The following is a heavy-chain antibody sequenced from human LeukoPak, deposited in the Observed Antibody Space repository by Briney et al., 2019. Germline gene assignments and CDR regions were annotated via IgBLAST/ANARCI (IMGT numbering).Heavy chain of an antibody. D-gene: IGHD2-15*01. J-gene: IGHJ3*02. CDR1: GYTLTSYD. CDR2: INPNSGNT. V-gene: IGHV1-8*01. Sequence: SVTVSCKASGYTLTSYDTNCVRQAAAQGLEGVGWINPNSGNTGYAQKFQGRVTMTRNTSIGTAYMELSSLRSEDTAVYYCARGGGYCSGGSCYSSAFDIWGQGTMVTVSS. CDR3: ARGGGYCSGGSCYSSAFDI.